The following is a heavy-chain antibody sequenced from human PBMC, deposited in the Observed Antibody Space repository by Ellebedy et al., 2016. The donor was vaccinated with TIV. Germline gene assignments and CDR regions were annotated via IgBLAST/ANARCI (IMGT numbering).Heavy chain of an antibody. CDR3: ARGSGWPHIIDY. J-gene: IGHJ4*02. Sequence: GESLKISXSVSRDTFTKFWVGWVRQLPGKGLEWMGIIYPGDSDIRLNPSLRGRVSITADNSINSAYLQWSSLEASDSGMYYCARGSGWPHIIDYWGQGTRGTVSS. D-gene: IGHD6-19*01. CDR2: IYPGDSDI. CDR1: RDTFTKFW. V-gene: IGHV5-51*01.